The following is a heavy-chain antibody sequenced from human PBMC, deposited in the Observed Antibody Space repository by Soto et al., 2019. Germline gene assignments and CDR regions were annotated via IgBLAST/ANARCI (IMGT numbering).Heavy chain of an antibody. Sequence: GGSLRLSCAASGFTFSSYAMSWVRQAPGKGLEWVSAISGSGGSTYYADSVKGRFTISRDNSKNTLYLQMNSLRAEDTAVYYCAKGSLAELVPHGDYYYMDVWGKGTTVTVSS. D-gene: IGHD6-6*01. J-gene: IGHJ6*03. CDR1: GFTFSSYA. CDR3: AKGSLAELVPHGDYYYMDV. V-gene: IGHV3-23*01. CDR2: ISGSGGST.